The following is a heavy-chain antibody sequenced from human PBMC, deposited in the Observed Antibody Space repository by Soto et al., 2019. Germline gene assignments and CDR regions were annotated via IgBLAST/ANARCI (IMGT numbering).Heavy chain of an antibody. CDR2: ISYDGSNK. V-gene: IGHV3-30*18. Sequence: PGGSLRLSCAASGFTFSSYGMHWVRQAPGKGLEWVAVISYDGSNKYYADSVKGRFTISRDNSKNTLYLQMNSLRAEDTAVYYCAKASVAGTDRHHDAFDIWGQGTMVTVSS. CDR3: AKASVAGTDRHHDAFDI. CDR1: GFTFSSYG. J-gene: IGHJ3*02. D-gene: IGHD6-19*01.